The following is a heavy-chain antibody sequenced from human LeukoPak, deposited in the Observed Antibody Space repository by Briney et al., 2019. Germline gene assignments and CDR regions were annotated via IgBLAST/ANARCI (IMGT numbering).Heavy chain of an antibody. CDR3: ARVVNYRGDDY. CDR1: GYSISSGYY. J-gene: IGHJ4*02. V-gene: IGHV4-34*01. D-gene: IGHD1-7*01. CDR2: INHSGST. Sequence: SETLSLTCAVSGYSISSGYYWSWIRQPPGKGLEWIGEINHSGSTNYNPSLKSRVTISVDTSKNQFSLKLSSVTAADTAVYYCARVVNYRGDDYWGQGTLVTVSS.